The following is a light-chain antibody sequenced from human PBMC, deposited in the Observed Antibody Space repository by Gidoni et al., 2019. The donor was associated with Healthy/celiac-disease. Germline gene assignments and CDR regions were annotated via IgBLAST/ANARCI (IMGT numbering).Light chain of an antibody. V-gene: IGLV2-8*01. CDR2: EVS. CDR3: SSYAGSNNLRV. J-gene: IGLJ3*02. Sequence: QSALPQPPAASGSPGPSVTISCTGTSSDVGGYNYVSWYQQHPGNAPKLMIYEVSNRPSGVPDRFSGSKSGNTASLTVSGLQAEDEADYYCSSYAGSNNLRVFGGGTKLTVL. CDR1: SSDVGGYNY.